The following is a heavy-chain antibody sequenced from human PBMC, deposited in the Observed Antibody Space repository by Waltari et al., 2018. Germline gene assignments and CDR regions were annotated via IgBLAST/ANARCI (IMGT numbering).Heavy chain of an antibody. CDR2: IWYDETNK. D-gene: IGHD3-22*01. CDR3: AKGPDSSGYYSNWFDP. V-gene: IGHV3-30*02. Sequence: QVQLVESGGGVVQPGGSLRLSCAASGFTFSNHGIHWVLQAPGKGRGMVAFIWYDETNKHYADSVRGRFTISRDTAKNTVFLQMNSLRSEDTAVYYCAKGPDSSGYYSNWFDPWGQGILVTVSS. J-gene: IGHJ5*02. CDR1: GFTFSNHG.